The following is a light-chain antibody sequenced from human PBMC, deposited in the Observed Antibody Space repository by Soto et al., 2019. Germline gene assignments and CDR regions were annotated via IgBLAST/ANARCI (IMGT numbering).Light chain of an antibody. CDR3: QQYGSSPIT. CDR1: QSVSSY. V-gene: IGKV3-20*01. CDR2: DAS. Sequence: EIMLTQSPGTLSLSPGERATLSCRASQSVSSYLAWYQQKPGQAPRLLIYDASNRATGIPARFSGSGSGTDFTLSISRQEPEDFAVYYCQQYGSSPITFGQGTRLEIK. J-gene: IGKJ5*01.